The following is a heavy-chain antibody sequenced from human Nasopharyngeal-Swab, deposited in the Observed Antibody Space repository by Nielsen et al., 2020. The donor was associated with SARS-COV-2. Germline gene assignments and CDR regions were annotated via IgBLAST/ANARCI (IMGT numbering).Heavy chain of an antibody. J-gene: IGHJ3*02. Sequence: ASVQVSCKASGYTFTSYYIHWVRQPPGQGLEWMGIINPSGGSTSYAQKFQGRVTMTRDTSTSTVYMELSSLRSEDTAVYYCARDGSSGGAASAFDIWGQGTMVTVSS. D-gene: IGHD2-15*01. CDR3: ARDGSSGGAASAFDI. CDR1: GYTFTSYY. CDR2: INPSGGST. V-gene: IGHV1-46*01.